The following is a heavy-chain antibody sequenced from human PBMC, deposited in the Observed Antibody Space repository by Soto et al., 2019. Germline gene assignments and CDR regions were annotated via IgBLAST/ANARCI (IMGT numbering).Heavy chain of an antibody. CDR2: ISGGGGTT. Sequence: GGSLRLSCAASGFTFSSYDMSWVRQAPGKGLEWVSGISGGGGTTHYADSVKGRFTISRDNSKNTLYLQMNSLRAEDTAIYFCAQNYNVWGYFWGQGTLVTVSS. D-gene: IGHD3-16*01. CDR3: AQNYNVWGYF. J-gene: IGHJ4*02. V-gene: IGHV3-23*01. CDR1: GFTFSSYD.